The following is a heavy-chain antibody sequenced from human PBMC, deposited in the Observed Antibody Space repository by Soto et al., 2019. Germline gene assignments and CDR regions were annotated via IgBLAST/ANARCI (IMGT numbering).Heavy chain of an antibody. J-gene: IGHJ1*01. CDR2: IRPLFGPA. D-gene: IGHD3-22*01. CDR3: ARGVHDDRGGYYYFD. CDR1: GASLSTYV. V-gene: IGHV1-69*13. Sequence: SLKFSCKPSGASLSTYVIACGRHAPGQGLEWMGGIRPLFGPAKHEQKLQGRITITADESTRTAYMELRSRRSDDKAVYYCARGVHDDRGGYYYFDWGQGTRITVSS.